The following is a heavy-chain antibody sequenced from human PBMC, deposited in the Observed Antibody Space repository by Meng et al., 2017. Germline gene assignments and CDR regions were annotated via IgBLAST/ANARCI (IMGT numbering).Heavy chain of an antibody. J-gene: IGHJ4*02. CDR3: TRGGGGRGLDY. CDR2: INHNRRT. D-gene: IGHD3-10*01. Sequence: QVQLQQWGAGLLKPSETLSLTCAVYGGSFSGYSWSWIRQPPGKGLEWFGEINHNRRTNYTPSQKSRLTISANTSKHQFSRQLTSVTPEDTAVYYCTRGGGGRGLDYWGQGTLVTVSS. CDR1: GGSFSGYS. V-gene: IGHV4-34*01.